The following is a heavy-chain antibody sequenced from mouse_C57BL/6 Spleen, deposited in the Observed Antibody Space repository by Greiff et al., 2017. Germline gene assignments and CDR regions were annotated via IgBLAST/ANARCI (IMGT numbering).Heavy chain of an antibody. CDR1: GYTFTDYE. J-gene: IGHJ2*01. CDR3: TRYWDVDY. CDR2: IDPETGGT. D-gene: IGHD4-1*01. V-gene: IGHV1-15*01. Sequence: VKLQESGAELVRPGASVTLSCKASGYTFTDYEMHWVKQTPVHGLEWIGAIDPETGGTAYNQKFKGKAILTADKSSSTAYMELRSLTSEDSAVYYCTRYWDVDYWGQGTTLTVSS.